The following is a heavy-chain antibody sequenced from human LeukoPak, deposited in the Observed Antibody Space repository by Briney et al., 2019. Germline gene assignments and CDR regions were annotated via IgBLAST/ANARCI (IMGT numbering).Heavy chain of an antibody. D-gene: IGHD3-10*01. CDR2: INPDSGDT. CDR3: ARNYYGSGSYYPTNWFDS. J-gene: IGHJ5*01. Sequence: ASVKVSCKGRGYIFTGYYLHWVRLAPRQGLEWMGWINPDSGDTNYAQNYQGRVTMTRDTSLNTACLELSSLRFDDTAVYYCARNYYGSGSYYPTNWFDSWGQGTLVTVSS. V-gene: IGHV1-2*02. CDR1: GYIFTGYY.